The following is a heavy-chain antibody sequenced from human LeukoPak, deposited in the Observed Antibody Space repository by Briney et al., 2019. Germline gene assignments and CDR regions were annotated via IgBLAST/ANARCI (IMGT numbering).Heavy chain of an antibody. CDR1: GFTFSSFG. CDR3: AKKYSYGSGAGDALDI. J-gene: IGHJ3*02. D-gene: IGHD3-10*01. V-gene: IGHV3-30*18. CDR2: ISYDGSLK. Sequence: GRSLRLSCAASGFTFSSFGMHWVRQAPGKGLEWVAVISYDGSLKHYLDSVKGRFTISRGNSKNTLYLQMDSLRVEDTAVYHCAKKYSYGSGAGDALDIWGHGTLVTVSS.